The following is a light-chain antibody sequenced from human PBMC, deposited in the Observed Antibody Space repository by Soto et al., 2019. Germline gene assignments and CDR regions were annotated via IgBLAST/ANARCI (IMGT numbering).Light chain of an antibody. V-gene: IGLV2-14*01. CDR1: SSDVGGYNY. Sequence: QSALTQPASVSGSPGQSITISCTGTSSDVGGYNYVSWYQQHPGKAPKVMIYEVSNRPSGVSNRFSGSKSGNTASLTISGLQAEDEADYYCTSWHDSLNGHVFGTGTKVTVL. CDR3: TSWHDSLNGHV. J-gene: IGLJ1*01. CDR2: EVS.